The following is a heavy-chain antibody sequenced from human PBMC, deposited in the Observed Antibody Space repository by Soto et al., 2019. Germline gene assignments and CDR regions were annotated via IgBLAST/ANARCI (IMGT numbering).Heavy chain of an antibody. V-gene: IGHV1-69*01. CDR2: IIPIFGTA. CDR1: GGTFSSYA. Sequence: QVQLVQSGAEVKKPGSSVKVSCKASGGTFSSYAISWVRQAPGQGLEWMGGIIPIFGTANYAQKFQGRVTITADESASTAYMELSSLRSEDTAVYYCARERPYYYDSSGYYYEVSSGWFDPWGQGTLVTVSS. D-gene: IGHD3-22*01. CDR3: ARERPYYYDSSGYYYEVSSGWFDP. J-gene: IGHJ5*02.